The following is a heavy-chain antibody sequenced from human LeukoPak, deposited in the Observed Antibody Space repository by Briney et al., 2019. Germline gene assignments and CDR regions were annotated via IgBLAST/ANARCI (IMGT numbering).Heavy chain of an antibody. CDR1: GGSISSSSYY. J-gene: IGHJ5*02. CDR3: ARPFGTTVTTSRNWFDP. Sequence: PSETLSLTCTVSGGSISSSSYYWGWIRQPLGKGLEWIGSIYYSGSTYYNPSLKSRVTISVDTSKNQFSLKLSSVTAADTAVYYCARPFGTTVTTSRNWFDPWGQGTLVTVSS. D-gene: IGHD4-11*01. V-gene: IGHV4-39*01. CDR2: IYYSGST.